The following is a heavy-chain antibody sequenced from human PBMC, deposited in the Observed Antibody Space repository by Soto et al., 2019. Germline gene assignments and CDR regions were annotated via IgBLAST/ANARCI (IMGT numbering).Heavy chain of an antibody. J-gene: IGHJ6*02. Sequence: SVKVSCKASGGTFSSYAISWVRQAPGQGLEWMGGIIPIFGTANYAQKFQGRVSITADESTSTAYMELSSLRSEDTAVYYCARGRIVLVPAAMDYYYYYGMDVWGQGTTVTVSS. CDR1: GGTFSSYA. V-gene: IGHV1-69*13. D-gene: IGHD2-2*01. CDR3: ARGRIVLVPAAMDYYYYYGMDV. CDR2: IIPIFGTA.